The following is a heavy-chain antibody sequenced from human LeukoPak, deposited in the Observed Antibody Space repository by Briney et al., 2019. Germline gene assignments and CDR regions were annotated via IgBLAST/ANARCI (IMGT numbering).Heavy chain of an antibody. V-gene: IGHV3-21*01. CDR1: GFTFSSYS. CDR2: ISSSSSYI. Sequence: GGSLRLSCAASGFTFSSYSMNWVRQAPGKGLEWVSSISSSSSYIYYADSVKGRFTISRDNAKNSLYLQMNSLRAEDTAVYYCARAEGDGYNYLVMDYWGQGTLVTVSS. D-gene: IGHD5-24*01. J-gene: IGHJ4*02. CDR3: ARAEGDGYNYLVMDY.